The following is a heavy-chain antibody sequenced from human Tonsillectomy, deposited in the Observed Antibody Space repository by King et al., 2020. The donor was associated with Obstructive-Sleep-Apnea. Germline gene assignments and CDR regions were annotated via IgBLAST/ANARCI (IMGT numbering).Heavy chain of an antibody. D-gene: IGHD3-10*01. J-gene: IGHJ4*02. V-gene: IGHV3-15*01. Sequence: QLVQSGGDLIKPGGSLRLSCTASGFAFNDAWMTWVRQAPGKGLEWVGRITSTVDSGTTDYAAPVKYRFTVSRDDSKNTLYLQMNSLETEDTAVYYCARIKIRGILASWGQGTPVTVSS. CDR1: GFAFNDAW. CDR2: ITSTVDSGTT. CDR3: ARIKIRGILAS.